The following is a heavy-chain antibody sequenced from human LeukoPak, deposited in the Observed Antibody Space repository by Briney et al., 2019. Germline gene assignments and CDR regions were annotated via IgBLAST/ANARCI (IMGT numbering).Heavy chain of an antibody. CDR1: GFTFGDYA. J-gene: IGHJ6*03. V-gene: IGHV3-49*04. CDR2: IRSKAYGGTT. Sequence: GGSLRLSCTASGFTFGDYAMSWVRQAPGKGLEWVGFIRSKAYGGTTEYAASVKGRFTISRDDSKSIAYLQMNSLKTEDTAVYYCTRDGSTSWYYYYMDVWGKGTTVTVSS. D-gene: IGHD2-2*01. CDR3: TRDGSTSWYYYYMDV.